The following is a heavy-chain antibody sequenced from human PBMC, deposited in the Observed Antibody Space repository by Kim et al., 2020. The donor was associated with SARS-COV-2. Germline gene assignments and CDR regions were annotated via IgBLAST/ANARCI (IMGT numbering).Heavy chain of an antibody. J-gene: IGHJ2*01. CDR1: GGSISSYY. Sequence: SETLSLTCTVSGGSISSYYWSWIRQPPGKGLEWIGYIYYSGSTNYNPSLKSRVTISVDTSKNQFSLKLSSVTAADTAVYYCAREGQGLHKDYYDSSGYFHFDLWGRGTLVTVSS. CDR3: AREGQGLHKDYYDSSGYFHFDL. V-gene: IGHV4-59*01. D-gene: IGHD3-22*01. CDR2: IYYSGST.